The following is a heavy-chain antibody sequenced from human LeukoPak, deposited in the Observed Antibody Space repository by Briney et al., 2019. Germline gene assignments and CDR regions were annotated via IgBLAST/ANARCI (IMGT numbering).Heavy chain of an antibody. CDR3: ARDYCGGDCYPFDY. V-gene: IGHV3-20*04. CDR1: GFTFDDYG. J-gene: IGHJ4*02. Sequence: GGSLRLSCAVSGFTFDDYGMSWVRQVPGKGLEWVSGINWNGGSTGYADSVKGRFTISRDNAKKSVYLKVDNLRGDDTALYYCARDYCGGDCYPFDYWGQGILVTVSS. CDR2: INWNGGST. D-gene: IGHD2-21*02.